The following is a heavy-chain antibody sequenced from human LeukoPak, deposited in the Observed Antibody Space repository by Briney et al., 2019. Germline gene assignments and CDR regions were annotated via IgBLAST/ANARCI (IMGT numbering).Heavy chain of an antibody. V-gene: IGHV3-23*01. CDR1: GFTFSSFA. D-gene: IGHD6-19*01. J-gene: IGHJ4*02. Sequence: GGSLRLSCVGSGFTFSSFAMSWVRQAPGKALEWVSGISGSGTGTYYADSVKGRVTISRDNSKSRLFLQMNSLRAEDTAVYYCAKPAARIAVAGVFDYWGQGTLVTVSS. CDR2: ISGSGTGT. CDR3: AKPAARIAVAGVFDY.